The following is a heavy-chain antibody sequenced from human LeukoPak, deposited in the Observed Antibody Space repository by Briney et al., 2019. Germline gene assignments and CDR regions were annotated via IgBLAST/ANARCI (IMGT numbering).Heavy chain of an antibody. CDR1: GFTFRKYW. V-gene: IGHV3-7*03. CDR3: AREVSFQFDN. J-gene: IGHJ4*02. CDR2: IAANGNDK. Sequence: GGSLRLSCAASGFTFRKYWMAWVRQAPGRGLEWVATIAANGNDKDYEDALQGRFTISRDNARNSLSLRIDSLRAEDTAQYYCAREVSFQFDNWGQGALVTVSS.